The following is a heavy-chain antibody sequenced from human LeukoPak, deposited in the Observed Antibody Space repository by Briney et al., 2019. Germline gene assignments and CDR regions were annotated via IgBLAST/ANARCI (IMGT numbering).Heavy chain of an antibody. CDR3: ARGRFLEWLPRKGSSHYYFDY. V-gene: IGHV4-34*01. J-gene: IGHJ4*02. D-gene: IGHD3-3*01. CDR1: GGSFSGYY. CDR2: INHSGST. Sequence: SETLSLTCAVYGGSFSGYYWSWIRQPPGKGLEWIGEINHSGSTHYNPSLKSRVTISVDTSKNQFSLKLSSVTAADTAVYYCARGRFLEWLPRKGSSHYYFDYWGQGTLVTVSS.